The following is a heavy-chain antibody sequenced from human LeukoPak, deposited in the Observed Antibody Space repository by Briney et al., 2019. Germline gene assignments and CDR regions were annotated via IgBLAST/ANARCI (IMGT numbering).Heavy chain of an antibody. CDR1: GGTFSSYA. CDR3: ARVGFSRDGDY. D-gene: IGHD5-24*01. V-gene: IGHV1-69*13. CDR2: IIPIFGTA. J-gene: IGHJ4*02. Sequence: SVKVSCTASGGTFSSYAISWVRQAPGQGLEWMGGIIPIFGTANYAQKFQGRVTITADESTSSAYMELSSLRSEDTAVYYCARVGFSRDGDYWGQGTLVTVSS.